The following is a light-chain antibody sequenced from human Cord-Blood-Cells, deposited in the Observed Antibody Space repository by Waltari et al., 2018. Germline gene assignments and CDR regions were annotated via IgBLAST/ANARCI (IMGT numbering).Light chain of an antibody. CDR3: QQSYSTPLT. Sequence: DIQMTQSLSSLSASVGDRVTITCRASKSISSYLNWYQQKPGKAPKLLIYAASSLQSGVPSRFSGSGSGTDFTLTISSLQPEDFATYYCQQSYSTPLTFGGGTKVEIK. V-gene: IGKV1-39*01. J-gene: IGKJ4*01. CDR2: AAS. CDR1: KSISSY.